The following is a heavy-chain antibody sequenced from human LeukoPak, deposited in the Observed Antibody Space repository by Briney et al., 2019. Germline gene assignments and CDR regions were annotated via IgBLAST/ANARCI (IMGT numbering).Heavy chain of an antibody. CDR1: GGTFSSYA. CDR3: AIGRYYSSTSCRNWFDP. J-gene: IGHJ5*02. Sequence: GASVKVSCKASGGTFSSYAISWVRQAPGQGLEWMGGIIPIFGTANYAQKFQGRVTITTDESTSTAYMELSSLRSEDTAVYYCAIGRYYSSTSCRNWFDPWGQGTLVTVSS. CDR2: IIPIFGTA. V-gene: IGHV1-69*05. D-gene: IGHD2-2*01.